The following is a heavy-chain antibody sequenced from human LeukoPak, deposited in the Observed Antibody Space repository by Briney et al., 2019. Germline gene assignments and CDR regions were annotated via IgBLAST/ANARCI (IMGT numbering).Heavy chain of an antibody. CDR3: ARAYKYYDFWSGQPGPIYGMDV. D-gene: IGHD3-3*01. J-gene: IGHJ6*02. CDR2: IYYSGST. V-gene: IGHV4-59*01. CDR1: GGPISSYY. Sequence: SETLSLTCTVSGGPISSYYWSWIRQPPGKGLEWIGYIYYSGSTNYNPSLKSRVTISVDTSKNQFSLKLSSVTAADTAVYYCARAYKYYDFWSGQPGPIYGMDVWGQGTTVTVSS.